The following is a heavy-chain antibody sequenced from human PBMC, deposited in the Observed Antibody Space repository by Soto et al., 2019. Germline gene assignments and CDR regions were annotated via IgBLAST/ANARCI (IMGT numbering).Heavy chain of an antibody. CDR2: ISSSGSTI. D-gene: IGHD6-13*01. V-gene: IGHV3-48*03. J-gene: IGHJ5*02. Sequence: GGSLRLSCAASGFTFSSYEMNWVRQAPGKGLEWVSYISSSGSTIYYADSVKGRFTISRDNAKNSLYLQMNSLRAEDSAVYYCARGPYAAAGPRWFDPWGQGTLVTVSS. CDR3: ARGPYAAAGPRWFDP. CDR1: GFTFSSYE.